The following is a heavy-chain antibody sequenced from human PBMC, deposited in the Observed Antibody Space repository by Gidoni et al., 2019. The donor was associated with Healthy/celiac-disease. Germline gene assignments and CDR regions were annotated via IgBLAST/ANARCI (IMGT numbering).Heavy chain of an antibody. D-gene: IGHD3-22*01. Sequence: EVQLVESGRGLVTPGGSLSLSCAASGFTFSNAWMIWVSQAPGNGLEWVGRIKRKTEGGTTDYAAPVKGRFNISRDDSKNTLYLQMNSRKTEETAVYYGTTGDVYYYDSNPLYYFDYWGQGTLVTVSS. CDR1: GFTFSNAW. J-gene: IGHJ4*02. V-gene: IGHV3-15*01. CDR2: IKRKTEGGTT. CDR3: TTGDVYYYDSNPLYYFDY.